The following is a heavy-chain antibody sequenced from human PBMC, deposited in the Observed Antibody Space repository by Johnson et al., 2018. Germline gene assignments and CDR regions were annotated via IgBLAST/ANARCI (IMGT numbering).Heavy chain of an antibody. J-gene: IGHJ6*02. CDR1: GGSISSYY. CDR2: ISDSGSI. V-gene: IGHV4-59*01. CDR3: ARDRATFYYGMDV. Sequence: QVQLQESGPGLVKPSEILSLSCIVSGGSISSYYWSWIRQPPGKELEWIGYISDSGSINYNPSLKSRVSISIDTSKNQLSLKPSSVTAADTAVYYCARDRATFYYGMDVWGQGTTVTVSS.